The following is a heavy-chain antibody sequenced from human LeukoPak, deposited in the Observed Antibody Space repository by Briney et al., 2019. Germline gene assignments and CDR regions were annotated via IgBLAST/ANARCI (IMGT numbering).Heavy chain of an antibody. CDR3: ARVWEWEVGVTNY. Sequence: GASVKVSCKASGYTFTSYAMNGVRQAPGQGLEWMGWINPNSGGTNYAQKFQGRVTMTRDTSISTAYMELSRLRSDDTAVYYCARVWEWEVGVTNYWGQGTLVTVSS. CDR2: INPNSGGT. D-gene: IGHD1-26*01. V-gene: IGHV1-2*02. CDR1: GYTFTSYA. J-gene: IGHJ4*02.